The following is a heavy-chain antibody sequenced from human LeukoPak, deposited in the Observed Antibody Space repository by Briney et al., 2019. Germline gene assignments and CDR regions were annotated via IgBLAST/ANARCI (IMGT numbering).Heavy chain of an antibody. J-gene: IGHJ4*02. CDR3: AKELYYQDSSGSFDY. D-gene: IGHD3-22*01. Sequence: GGSLRLSCAASGFTFSGYAMSWVRQAPGKGLEWVSAISGGSGSTYYADFVKGRLAISRDNSKNTLDLQMNSLRAEDTAVYYCAKELYYQDSSGSFDYWGQGTLVTVSS. CDR2: ISGGSGST. V-gene: IGHV3-23*01. CDR1: GFTFSGYA.